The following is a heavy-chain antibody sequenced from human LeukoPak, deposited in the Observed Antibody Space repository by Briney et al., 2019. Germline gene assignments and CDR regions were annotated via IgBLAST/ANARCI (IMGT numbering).Heavy chain of an antibody. CDR1: GYTFTGYY. CDR3: AREFRRVAGTYGY. V-gene: IGHV1-2*02. CDR2: INPNSGGT. Sequence: GASVKVSCKASGYTFTGYYMHWVRQAPRQGLEWMGWINPNSGGTNYAQKFQGRVTMTRDTSISTAYMELSRLRSDDTAVYYCAREFRRVAGTYGYWGQGTLVTVSS. D-gene: IGHD6-19*01. J-gene: IGHJ4*02.